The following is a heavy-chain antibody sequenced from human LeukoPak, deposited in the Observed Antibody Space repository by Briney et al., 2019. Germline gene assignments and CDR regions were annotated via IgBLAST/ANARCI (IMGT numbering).Heavy chain of an antibody. J-gene: IGHJ4*02. CDR3: AEPPARQHQPGYFDY. CDR2: ISGSGGST. CDR1: GFTFSSYA. D-gene: IGHD1-14*01. Sequence: PGGSLRLSCAASGFTFSSYAMSWVRQAPGKGLEWVSAISGSGGSTYYADSVKGRFTISRDNSKNTLYLQMNSLRAEDTAVYYCAEPPARQHQPGYFDYWGQGTLVTVSS. V-gene: IGHV3-23*01.